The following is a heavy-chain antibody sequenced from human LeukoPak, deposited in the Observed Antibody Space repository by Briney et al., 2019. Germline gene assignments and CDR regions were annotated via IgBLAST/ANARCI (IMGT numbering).Heavy chain of an antibody. CDR2: ISSSSSYI. CDR1: GFTFSSYS. Sequence: GGSLRLSCAASGFTFSSYSMNWVRQAPGKGLEWVSSISSSSSYIYYADSVKGRFTISRDNAKNSLYLQMNSLRAEDTAVYYCARDSHCSSTSCYTSWFDPWGQGTLVTVSS. J-gene: IGHJ5*02. V-gene: IGHV3-21*01. D-gene: IGHD2-2*02. CDR3: ARDSHCSSTSCYTSWFDP.